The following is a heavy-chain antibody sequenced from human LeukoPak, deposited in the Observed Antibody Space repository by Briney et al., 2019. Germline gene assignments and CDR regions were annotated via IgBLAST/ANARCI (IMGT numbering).Heavy chain of an antibody. CDR2: INPNSGGT. V-gene: IGHV1-2*02. CDR3: ARSGRNYDFWTIDY. J-gene: IGHJ4*02. Sequence: GASVKVSCKASGYSFTSSGISWVRQAPGQGLEWMGWINPNSGGTNYAQKFQGRVTMTRDTSISTAYMELSRLRSDDTAVYYCARSGRNYDFWTIDYWGQGTLVTVSS. CDR1: GYSFTSSG. D-gene: IGHD3-3*01.